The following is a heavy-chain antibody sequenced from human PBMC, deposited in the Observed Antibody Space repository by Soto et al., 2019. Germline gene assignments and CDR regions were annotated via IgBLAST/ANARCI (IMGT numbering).Heavy chain of an antibody. Sequence: QVQLVESGGGVVQPGRSLRLSCAASGFIFSSYGMHWVRQAPGKGLEWVAVISYDGINKNHADSVKGRFTISRDNSKNTLHLQMNSLRAEYTAVYYCAKDQSGYDDYAMDVWGQGTAVTVSS. CDR3: AKDQSGYDDYAMDV. CDR2: ISYDGINK. D-gene: IGHD3-3*01. J-gene: IGHJ6*02. CDR1: GFIFSSYG. V-gene: IGHV3-30*18.